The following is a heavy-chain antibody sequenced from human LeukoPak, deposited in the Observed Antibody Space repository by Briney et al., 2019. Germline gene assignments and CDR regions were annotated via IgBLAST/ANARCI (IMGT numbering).Heavy chain of an antibody. CDR1: GFTVSSNY. CDR3: ARARWPSAFDY. CDR2: IYSGGST. V-gene: IGHV3-66*02. Sequence: GGSLRLSRAASGFTVSSNYMSWVRQAPGKGLEWVSVIYSGGSTYYADSVKGRFTISRDNSKNTLYLQMNSLRAEDTAVYYCARARWPSAFDYWGQGTLVTVSS. J-gene: IGHJ4*02. D-gene: IGHD5-24*01.